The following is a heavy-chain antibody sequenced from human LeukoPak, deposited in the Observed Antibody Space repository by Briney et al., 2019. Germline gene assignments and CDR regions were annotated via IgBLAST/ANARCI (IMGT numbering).Heavy chain of an antibody. J-gene: IGHJ4*02. CDR2: INPNSGGT. CDR1: GYTFTGYY. Sequence: ASVKVSCKASGYTFTGYYMHWVRQAPGQGLEWMGRINPNSGGTNYAQKFQGRVTMTRDTSISTAYMELSRLRSDDTAVYYCATSPSSGWYPDYWGQGTLVTVSS. D-gene: IGHD6-19*01. V-gene: IGHV1-2*06. CDR3: ATSPSSGWYPDY.